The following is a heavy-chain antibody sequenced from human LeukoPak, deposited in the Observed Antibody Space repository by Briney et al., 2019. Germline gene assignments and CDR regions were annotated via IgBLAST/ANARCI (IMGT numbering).Heavy chain of an antibody. CDR1: GHRFTGYH. CDR2: INPHTGAT. V-gene: IGHV1-2*02. D-gene: IGHD4-11*01. J-gene: IGHJ6*03. Sequence: ASVKVSCKASGHRFTGYHMHWVRQAPGQGLEWMGWINPHTGATNYAQKFQGRVTMTRDTSVSTASMELNRLKSDDTAVYYCARHGFRVTTTFTYYYYYYMDVWGEGATVTVSS. CDR3: ARHGFRVTTTFTYYYYYYMDV.